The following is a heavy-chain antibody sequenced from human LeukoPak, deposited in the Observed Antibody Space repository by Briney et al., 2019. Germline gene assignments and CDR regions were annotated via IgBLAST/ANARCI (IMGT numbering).Heavy chain of an antibody. V-gene: IGHV1-18*01. J-gene: IGHJ4*02. CDR3: ARETASGYLGFDF. CDR2: ISAYGHT. D-gene: IGHD3-3*01. Sequence: ASVKLSCKTSGYTFSSYGITWVRQAPGQGLERMGWISAYGHTKLARNLQARVTVTIDTSTTTAYMELRSLSSDDTAVYFCARETASGYLGFDFWGQGTLVTVSS. CDR1: GYTFSSYG.